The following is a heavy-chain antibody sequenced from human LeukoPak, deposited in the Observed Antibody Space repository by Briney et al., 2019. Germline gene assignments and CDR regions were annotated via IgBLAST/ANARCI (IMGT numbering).Heavy chain of an antibody. J-gene: IGHJ4*02. CDR2: ISSSGSTI. V-gene: IGHV3-48*03. D-gene: IGHD3-22*01. CDR3: ARDLYYDSSGYYSHDFDY. Sequence: GGSLRLSCAASGFTFSSYEMNWVRQAPGKGLEWVSYISSSGSTIYNADSVKGRFTISRDNAKNSLYLQMNSLRAEDTAVYYCARDLYYDSSGYYSHDFDYWGQGTLVTVSS. CDR1: GFTFSSYE.